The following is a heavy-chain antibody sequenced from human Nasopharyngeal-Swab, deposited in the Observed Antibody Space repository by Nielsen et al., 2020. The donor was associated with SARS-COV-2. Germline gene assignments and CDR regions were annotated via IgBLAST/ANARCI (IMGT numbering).Heavy chain of an antibody. CDR2: ISSSSSYI. D-gene: IGHD3-22*01. CDR3: AKLPPDYYDSSASSDY. J-gene: IGHJ4*02. V-gene: IGHV3-21*04. CDR1: GFTFSSYS. Sequence: GGSLRLSCATSGFTFSSYSMNWVRQAPGKGLEWVSSISSSSSYIYYADSVKGRFTISRDNAKNSLYLQMNSLRPEDTALYYCAKLPPDYYDSSASSDYWGQGTLVTVSS.